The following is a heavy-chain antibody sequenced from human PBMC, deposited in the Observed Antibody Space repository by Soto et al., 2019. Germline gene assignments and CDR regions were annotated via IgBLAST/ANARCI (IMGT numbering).Heavy chain of an antibody. V-gene: IGHV4-59*02. J-gene: IGHJ4*02. D-gene: IGHD3-3*01. Sequence: QVQLQESGPGLLKPSETLSLTCTISGGSVSTYYWSWIRQPTGKELEWIGLTCYSGNTNYNPSLKSPVAIAVDTSKNQFSLTLSSVTAADTAVYYCARDGVAPFHYWGQGTLVTVSS. CDR1: GGSVSTYY. CDR3: ARDGVAPFHY. CDR2: TCYSGNT.